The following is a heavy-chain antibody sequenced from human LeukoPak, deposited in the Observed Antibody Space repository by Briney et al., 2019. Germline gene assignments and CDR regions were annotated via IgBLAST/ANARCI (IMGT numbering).Heavy chain of an antibody. J-gene: IGHJ5*02. CDR1: GFTFSNYW. Sequence: GGSLRLSCAASGFTFSNYWMSWVRQAPGKRLEWVANINQDGREKSYVDSVKGRFTISRDNAKNSLSLQMDSLRAEDTAVYHCARLGRSWEDREDKYNGRHHPFDPWGQGTLVTVSS. CDR3: ARLGRSWEDREDKYNGRHHPFDP. D-gene: IGHD1-26*01. V-gene: IGHV3-7*05. CDR2: INQDGREK.